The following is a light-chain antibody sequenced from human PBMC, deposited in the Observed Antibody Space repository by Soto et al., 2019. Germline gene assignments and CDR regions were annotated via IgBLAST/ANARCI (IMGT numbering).Light chain of an antibody. V-gene: IGKV1D-16*01. CDR1: QFISNW. CDR2: GAS. J-gene: IGKJ4*01. Sequence: DIQMTQSPSSLSASVGDRVTITCRASQFISNWLAWYQQKPETAPKXLIFGASTLQSGVPSRFSGSGFGTYFTITINGLQPEDFETYFCQQYNSYPLTFGGGTKVDIK. CDR3: QQYNSYPLT.